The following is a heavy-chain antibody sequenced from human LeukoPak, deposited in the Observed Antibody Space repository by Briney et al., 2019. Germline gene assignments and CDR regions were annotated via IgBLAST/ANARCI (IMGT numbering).Heavy chain of an antibody. Sequence: GESLKISCRASGYIFTSYWLGWVRQTPDKGLEWVGIIHPGDSDPRYSPSFQGQVTISADKSISTAYLQWSSLKASDTAMYYCARLGAVGGYNFGYYYHMDVWGQGTTVTVSS. D-gene: IGHD5-24*01. J-gene: IGHJ6*02. V-gene: IGHV5-51*01. CDR2: IHPGDSDP. CDR1: GYIFTSYW. CDR3: ARLGAVGGYNFGYYYHMDV.